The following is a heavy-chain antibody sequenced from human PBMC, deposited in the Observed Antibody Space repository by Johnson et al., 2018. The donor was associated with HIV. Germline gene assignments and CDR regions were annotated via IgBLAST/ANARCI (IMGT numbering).Heavy chain of an antibody. CDR2: ISWNSGSI. V-gene: IGHV3-9*01. CDR3: AREGIYCTGGRCYVAAFDI. J-gene: IGHJ3*02. CDR1: GFTFDDYA. Sequence: VQLVESGGGLVQPGRSLRLSCAASGFTFDDYAMHWVRQAPGKGLEWVSGISWNSGSIGYADSVKGRFTISRDGAKNTLYLQMNRLRAEDRAVYYCAREGIYCTGGRCYVAAFDIWGQGTKVTVYS. D-gene: IGHD2-15*01.